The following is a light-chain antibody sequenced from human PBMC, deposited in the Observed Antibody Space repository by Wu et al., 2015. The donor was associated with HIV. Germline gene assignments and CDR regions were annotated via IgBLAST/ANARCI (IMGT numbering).Light chain of an antibody. V-gene: IGKV1-9*01. CDR3: QQLNSYLCT. CDR2: AAS. J-gene: IGKJ5*01. CDR1: QGISSY. Sequence: DIQLTQSPSSLSASVGDRVTITCRASQGISSYLAWYQQKPGKAPKLLIYAASTLQSGVPSRFSGSGSGTDFTLTISSLQPEDFATYYCQQLNSYLCTFGQGTRLEIK.